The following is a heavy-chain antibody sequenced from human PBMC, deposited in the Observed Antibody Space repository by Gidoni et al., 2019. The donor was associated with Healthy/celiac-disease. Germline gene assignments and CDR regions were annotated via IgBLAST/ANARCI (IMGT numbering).Heavy chain of an antibody. J-gene: IGHJ4*02. V-gene: IGHV3-23*01. Sequence: EVQLLESGGGLVQPGGSLRLSCAASGFTFSSYAMSWVRQAPGKGLECVSAISGSGGSTYYADSVKGRFTISRDNSKNTLYLQMNSLRAEDTAVYYCSSLWDVEMATIRPEFDYWGQGTLVTVSS. CDR3: SSLWDVEMATIRPEFDY. D-gene: IGHD5-12*01. CDR2: ISGSGGST. CDR1: GFTFSSYA.